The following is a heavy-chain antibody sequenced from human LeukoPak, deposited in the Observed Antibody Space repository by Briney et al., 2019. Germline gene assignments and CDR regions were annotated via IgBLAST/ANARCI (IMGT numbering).Heavy chain of an antibody. V-gene: IGHV3-30-3*01. CDR2: ISYDGSNK. D-gene: IGHD2-2*01. J-gene: IGHJ3*02. Sequence: GSLRLSCAASGFTFSSYAMHWVRQAPGKGLGWVAVISYDGSNKYYADSVKGRFTISRDNSKNTLYLQMNSLRAEDTAVYYCARVDQSYQLLSVYAFDIWGQGTMVTVSS. CDR1: GFTFSSYA. CDR3: ARVDQSYQLLSVYAFDI.